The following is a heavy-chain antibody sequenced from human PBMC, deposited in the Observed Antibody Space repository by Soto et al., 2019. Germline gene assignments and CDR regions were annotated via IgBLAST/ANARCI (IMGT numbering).Heavy chain of an antibody. V-gene: IGHV3-64D*06. CDR1: GFPFSSYA. Sequence: GGSLRLSGSASGFPFSSYAIYWVRQAPWRGLKYVSSISGDGDITYYGDSVKGRFTISRDNSKNTLYLQMSNLIAEETAIYYCVKGGYVYGYSAFDIWGQRT. CDR3: VKGGYVYGYSAFDI. CDR2: ISGDGDIT. J-gene: IGHJ3*02. D-gene: IGHD5-18*01.